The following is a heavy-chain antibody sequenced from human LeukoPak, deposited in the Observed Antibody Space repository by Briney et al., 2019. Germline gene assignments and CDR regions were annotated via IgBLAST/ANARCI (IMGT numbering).Heavy chain of an antibody. CDR3: AREVVSIAARTYYYYYYMDV. D-gene: IGHD6-6*01. J-gene: IGHJ6*03. CDR2: IYYSGST. Sequence: SSETLSLTCTVSGGSISSSSYYWGWIRQPPGKGLEWIGSIYYSGSTYYNPSLKSRVTISVDTSKNQFSLKLSSVTAADTAVYYCAREVVSIAARTYYYYYYMDVWGKGTTVTVSS. CDR1: GGSISSSSYY. V-gene: IGHV4-39*07.